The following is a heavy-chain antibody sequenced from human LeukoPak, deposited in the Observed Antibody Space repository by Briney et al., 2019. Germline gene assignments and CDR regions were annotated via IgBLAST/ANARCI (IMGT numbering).Heavy chain of an antibody. J-gene: IGHJ6*03. CDR3: ARGDYYYYYMDV. CDR2: ISSSSTTI. Sequence: PGGSLRLSCAASGFTLSSYSMNWVRQAPGKGLEWVSYISSSSTTIYYADSVKGRFTISRDNAKNSLYLQMNSLRAEDTAVYYCARGDYYYYYMDVWGKGTTVTFSS. CDR1: GFTLSSYS. V-gene: IGHV3-48*01.